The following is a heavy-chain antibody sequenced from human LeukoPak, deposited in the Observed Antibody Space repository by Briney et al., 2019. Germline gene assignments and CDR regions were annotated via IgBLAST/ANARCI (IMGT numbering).Heavy chain of an antibody. Sequence: GGSLRLSCAASGFTFSSYGMHWVRQAPGKGLEWVAFIRYDGNNKYYVDSVKGRSTISRDNSKNTLYLQMNSLRAEDTAVYYCAKAPVGPAAIGYYMDVWGKGTTVTVSS. D-gene: IGHD2-2*01. J-gene: IGHJ6*03. CDR1: GFTFSSYG. CDR2: IRYDGNNK. CDR3: AKAPVGPAAIGYYMDV. V-gene: IGHV3-30*02.